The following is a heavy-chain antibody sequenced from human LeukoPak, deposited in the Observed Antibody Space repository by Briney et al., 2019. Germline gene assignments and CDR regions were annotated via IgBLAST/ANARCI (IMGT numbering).Heavy chain of an antibody. Sequence: RPSETLTLTCTVSGGSISSSSYYWGWIRQPPGKGLEWIGSIYYSGSTYYNPSLKSRVTISVDTSKNQFSLKLSSVTAADTAVYYCARGIVEYTNNYLDYSGQGTLVTVSS. D-gene: IGHD1-26*01. V-gene: IGHV4-39*01. CDR1: GGSISSSSYY. CDR2: IYYSGST. CDR3: ARGIVEYTNNYLDY. J-gene: IGHJ4*02.